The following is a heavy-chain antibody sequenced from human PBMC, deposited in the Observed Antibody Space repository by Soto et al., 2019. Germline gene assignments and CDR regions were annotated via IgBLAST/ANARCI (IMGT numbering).Heavy chain of an antibody. J-gene: IGHJ5*02. V-gene: IGHV4-61*01. D-gene: IGHD1-26*01. CDR1: GGSVSSGSYY. CDR2: IYYSGST. Sequence: PSETLSLTCTVSGGSVSSGSYYWSWIRQPPGKGLEWIGYIYYSGSTNYNPSLKSRVTISVDTSKNQFSLKLSSVTAADTAVYYCARDSGSYLPRPFDPCGQGTLVTVSS. CDR3: ARDSGSYLPRPFDP.